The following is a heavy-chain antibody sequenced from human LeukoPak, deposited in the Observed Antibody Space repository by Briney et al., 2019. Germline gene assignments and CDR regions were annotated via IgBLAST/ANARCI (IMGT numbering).Heavy chain of an antibody. CDR2: IYGDGRT. J-gene: IGHJ3*02. CDR1: GFTVSNMY. Sequence: GGSLRLSCAASGFTVSNMYMTWVRQAPGKGLEWVSLIYGDGRTSYADSVKGRCTISRDNSKNTLDLQVNSLRVEDTAVYYCVRGLFLSGYLDAFDMWGQGTVVTVSS. V-gene: IGHV3-53*01. CDR3: VRGLFLSGYLDAFDM. D-gene: IGHD3-22*01.